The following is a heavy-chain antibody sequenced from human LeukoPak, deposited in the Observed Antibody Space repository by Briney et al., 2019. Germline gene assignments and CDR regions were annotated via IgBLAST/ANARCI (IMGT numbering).Heavy chain of an antibody. Sequence: SETLSLTSAVYTGSISAYNWSWIRHPPGQGLTCTGETNHSGSTNYNPSLNSRVTISVDTSKNQFSLKLSSVTAADTAVYYCARAGLLPWDIWGQGTMVTVSS. CDR3: ARAGLLPWDI. CDR1: TGSISAYN. J-gene: IGHJ3*02. V-gene: IGHV4-34*01. CDR2: TNHSGST. D-gene: IGHD2-15*01.